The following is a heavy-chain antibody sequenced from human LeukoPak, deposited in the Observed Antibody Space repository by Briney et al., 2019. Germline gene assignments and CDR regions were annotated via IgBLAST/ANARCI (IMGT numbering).Heavy chain of an antibody. CDR3: ARGREHCSSTSCYESWFDP. Sequence: APVKVSCKASGYTFTSYAMHWVRQAPGQRLEWMGWINAGNGNTKYSQKFQGRVTITRDTSASTAYMELSSRRSEDTAVYYCARGREHCSSTSCYESWFDPWGQGTLVTVSS. V-gene: IGHV1-3*01. CDR2: INAGNGNT. D-gene: IGHD2-2*01. J-gene: IGHJ5*02. CDR1: GYTFTSYA.